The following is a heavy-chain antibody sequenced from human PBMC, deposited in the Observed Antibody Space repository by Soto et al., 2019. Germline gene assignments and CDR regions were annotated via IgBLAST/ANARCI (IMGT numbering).Heavy chain of an antibody. Sequence: ASVKVSCKASGYTFTSYGISWVLQAPGPGLEWMGWVSAYNGDTNYAQNFQGRVTMTTDTSTSTAYMDLRSLRSDDTATYYCARDRGYCANGVCFRYDYWGQGTLVTVSS. CDR3: ARDRGYCANGVCFRYDY. CDR1: GYTFTSYG. V-gene: IGHV1-18*01. D-gene: IGHD2-8*01. J-gene: IGHJ4*02. CDR2: VSAYNGDT.